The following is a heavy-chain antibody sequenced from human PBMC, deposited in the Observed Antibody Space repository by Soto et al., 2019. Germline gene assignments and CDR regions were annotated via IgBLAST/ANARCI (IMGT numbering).Heavy chain of an antibody. V-gene: IGHV1-69*06. D-gene: IGHD3-3*01. Sequence: QVQLEQSGAELKKPGSSVKVSCKASGGPFSSYAINWVRQAPGQGLEWMGGITPIFAEPKYAQKFQGRVTITADIATSTAYMELSSLRSDDTAVYFCARGSSSSSINWFDPWGQGTLVTVSS. CDR1: GGPFSSYA. J-gene: IGHJ5*02. CDR2: ITPIFAEP. CDR3: ARGSSSSSINWFDP.